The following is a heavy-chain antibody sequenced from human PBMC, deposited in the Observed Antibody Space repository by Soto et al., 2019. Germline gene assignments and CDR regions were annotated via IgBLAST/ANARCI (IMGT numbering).Heavy chain of an antibody. Sequence: QVQLQESGPGLVKPSQTLSLTCSVSGGAISGSNYYLNWIRQHPGRGLEWIGYIFSNGVPYYNPSLDSRVTISVATSKNQFSLRLCSVTASDTAVYYCARSLWVGELFHYFDPWGQGTLVTVSS. CDR1: GGAISGSNYY. CDR2: IFSNGVP. D-gene: IGHD3-10*01. V-gene: IGHV4-31*03. CDR3: ARSLWVGELFHYFDP. J-gene: IGHJ5*02.